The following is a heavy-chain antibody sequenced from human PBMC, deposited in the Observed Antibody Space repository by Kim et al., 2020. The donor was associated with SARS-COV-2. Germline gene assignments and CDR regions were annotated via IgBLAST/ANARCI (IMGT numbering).Heavy chain of an antibody. Sequence: GGSLRLSCAASGFTFSSHGMHWVRQAPGKGLEWVAFIWYDGSNKNYADSVKGRFTISRDNSQNTLYLEMSSLRAEDTAVFYCVRDSRRCSGGSCYPEYFDIWGQGTMVTVSS. CDR1: GFTFSSHG. V-gene: IGHV3-33*01. CDR3: VRDSRRCSGGSCYPEYFDI. CDR2: IWYDGSNK. J-gene: IGHJ3*02. D-gene: IGHD2-15*01.